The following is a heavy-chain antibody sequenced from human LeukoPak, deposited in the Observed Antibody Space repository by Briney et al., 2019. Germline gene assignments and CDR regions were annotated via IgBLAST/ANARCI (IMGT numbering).Heavy chain of an antibody. J-gene: IGHJ4*02. Sequence: RASVKVSCKASGYTFTSYGISWVRQAPGQGLEWMGWISAYNGNTNYAQKLQGRVTMTTDTSTSTAYMELRSLRSDDTAVYYCARDREYYDSSGYSNWGQGTLVTVSS. CDR3: ARDREYYDSSGYSN. V-gene: IGHV1-18*01. CDR2: ISAYNGNT. D-gene: IGHD3-22*01. CDR1: GYTFTSYG.